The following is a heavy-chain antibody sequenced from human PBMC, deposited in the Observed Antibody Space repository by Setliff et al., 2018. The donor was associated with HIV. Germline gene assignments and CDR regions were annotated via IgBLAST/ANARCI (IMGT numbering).Heavy chain of an antibody. Sequence: PGGSLRLSCEASGFIFSSHAMSWVRQVPGKGLELIAVISGSGSATTYADSVAGRFTVSRDNSKNMMYLQMNSLRAEDTAVYYCARSNCGGDCDAVDIWGQGTMVTVSS. V-gene: IGHV3-23*01. CDR2: ISGSGSAT. J-gene: IGHJ3*02. CDR1: GFIFSSHA. D-gene: IGHD2-21*02. CDR3: ARSNCGGDCDAVDI.